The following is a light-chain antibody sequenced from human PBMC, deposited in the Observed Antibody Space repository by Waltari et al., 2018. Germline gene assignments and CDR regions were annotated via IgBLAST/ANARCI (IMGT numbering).Light chain of an antibody. J-gene: IGKJ4*01. V-gene: IGKV1-5*03. CDR3: QEYDILPVT. CDR1: QSVKNN. CDR2: KVS. Sequence: DIQMTQSPSTLSASVGDRVTITCRASQSVKNNLAWYQQKPGKPPKVLIHKVSRLESGVPSRFSGSGYGTEFTLTISSLQPDDFATYYCQEYDILPVTFGGGTTVDVK.